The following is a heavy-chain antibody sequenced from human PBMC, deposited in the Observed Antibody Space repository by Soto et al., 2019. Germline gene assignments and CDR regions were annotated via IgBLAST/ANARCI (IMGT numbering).Heavy chain of an antibody. CDR2: ISGSGGGT. Sequence: EVLLLESGGGLVQPGGSLRLSCAASGFTFSNYAMSWVRQAPGKGLEWVSGISGSGGGTDYADSVKGRFTISRDNSKNTLYLQMNSLRAEDTGVYYCAKVGTYDFWSGYDSAFDIWGQGTMVTVSS. V-gene: IGHV3-23*01. J-gene: IGHJ3*02. CDR3: AKVGTYDFWSGYDSAFDI. D-gene: IGHD3-3*01. CDR1: GFTFSNYA.